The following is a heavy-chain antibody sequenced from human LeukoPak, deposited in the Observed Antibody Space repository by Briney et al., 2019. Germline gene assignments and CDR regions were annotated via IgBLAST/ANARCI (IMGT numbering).Heavy chain of an antibody. D-gene: IGHD3-22*01. J-gene: IGHJ4*02. CDR2: ISGSGGST. CDR3: AKTTHDSSGYYYFGY. CDR1: GFTFSSYA. V-gene: IGHV3-23*01. Sequence: GSLRLSCAASGFTFSSYAMSWVRQAPGKGLGWVSAISGSGGSTYYADSVKGRFTISRDNSKNTLYLQMNSLRAEDTAVYYCAKTTHDSSGYYYFGYWGQGTLVTVSS.